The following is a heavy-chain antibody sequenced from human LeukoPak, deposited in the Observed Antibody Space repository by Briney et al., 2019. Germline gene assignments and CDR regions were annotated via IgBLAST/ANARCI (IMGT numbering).Heavy chain of an antibody. J-gene: IGHJ6*02. CDR3: VREKIYSGSSSGQYYYYYTLDV. CDR1: GFTFSSSW. D-gene: IGHD1-26*01. V-gene: IGHV3-7*01. Sequence: GGSLRLSCAASGFTFSSSWMTWVRQAPGKGLEWVANIKPDGSETYYVDSLKGRFTISRDNAQNSLFLQMSSLSAEDTAVYYCVREKIYSGSSSGQYYYYYTLDVWGQGTTVTVSS. CDR2: IKPDGSET.